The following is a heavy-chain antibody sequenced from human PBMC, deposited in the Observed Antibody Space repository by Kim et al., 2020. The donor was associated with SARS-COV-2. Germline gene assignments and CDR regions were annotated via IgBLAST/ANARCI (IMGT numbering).Heavy chain of an antibody. V-gene: IGHV4-59*09. CDR2: GST. D-gene: IGHD2-15*01. CDR3: ARGVGYYYYYMDV. J-gene: IGHJ6*03. Sequence: GSTNYNPSLKSRVTISVDTSKNQFSLKLSSVTAADTAVYYCARGVGYYYYYMDVWGKGTTVTVSS.